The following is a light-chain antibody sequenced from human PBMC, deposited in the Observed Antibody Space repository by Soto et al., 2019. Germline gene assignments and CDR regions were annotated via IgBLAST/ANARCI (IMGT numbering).Light chain of an antibody. Sequence: EIVLTQSPATLSLSPGERAALSCRASQNVYRYIAWYQQKPGQAPRLLISDASNRATGIPARFSGSGSGTDFTLTISRLEPEDFAVYYCQQYGRSPGLFTFGPGTKVDIK. V-gene: IGKV3-11*01. CDR1: QNVYRY. CDR3: QQYGRSPGLFT. CDR2: DAS. J-gene: IGKJ3*01.